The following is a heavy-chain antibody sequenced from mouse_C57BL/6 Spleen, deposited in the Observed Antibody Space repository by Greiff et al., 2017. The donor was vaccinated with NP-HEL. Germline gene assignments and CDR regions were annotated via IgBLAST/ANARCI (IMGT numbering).Heavy chain of an antibody. Sequence: VQVVESGPGLVAPSQSLSITCTVSGFSLTSYAISWVRQPPGKGLEWLGVIWTGGGTTYYSALNSRLSISKDNSKSQVFLKMNSLQTDDTARNYCARIYCYGSSFDYWGKGTTLTVAS. J-gene: IGHJ2*01. CDR3: ARIYCYGSSFDY. CDR1: GFSLTSYA. CDR2: IWTGGGT. D-gene: IGHD1-1*01. V-gene: IGHV2-9-1*01.